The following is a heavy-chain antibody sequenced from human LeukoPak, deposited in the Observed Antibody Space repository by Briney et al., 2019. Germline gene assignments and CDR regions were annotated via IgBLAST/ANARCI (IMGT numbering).Heavy chain of an antibody. CDR2: IYTSGST. V-gene: IGHV4-61*02. J-gene: IGHJ4*02. D-gene: IGHD3-16*01. CDR1: GGSISSGSYY. CDR3: ARDLYGDYVDY. Sequence: SETLSLTCTVSGGSISSGSYYWSWIRQPAGKGREWIGRIYTSGSTNYNPSLKSRVTISVDTSKNQFSLKLSSVTAADTAVYYCARDLYGDYVDYWGQGTLVTVSS.